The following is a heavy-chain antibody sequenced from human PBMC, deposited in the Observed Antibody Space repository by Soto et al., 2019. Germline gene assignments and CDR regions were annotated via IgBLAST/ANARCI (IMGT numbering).Heavy chain of an antibody. Sequence: GGSLRLSCAASGFTFSSYWMDWVRQAPGKGLEWVANINQDGSEKHYVDSVKGRFTISRDNAKNSLYLQMSSLTAEDSALYYCARSLDYWGQGTRVTVYS. CDR3: ARSLDY. CDR2: INQDGSEK. J-gene: IGHJ4*02. CDR1: GFTFSSYW. V-gene: IGHV3-7*01.